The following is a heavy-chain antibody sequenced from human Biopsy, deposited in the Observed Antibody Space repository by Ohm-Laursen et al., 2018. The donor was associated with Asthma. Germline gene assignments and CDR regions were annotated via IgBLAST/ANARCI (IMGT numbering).Heavy chain of an antibody. CDR1: GASISSDGYY. V-gene: IGHV4-31*03. CDR2: IYSSGGT. Sequence: SDTLSLTCPVSGASISSDGYYWFWVRQHPGKGLELIGYIYSSGGTYYNPSLKSRVTISMDRSKNQFSLKVNSVTAADTAVYYCAREAATAGFFDPWGQGSLVTVSS. D-gene: IGHD6-13*01. CDR3: AREAATAGFFDP. J-gene: IGHJ5*02.